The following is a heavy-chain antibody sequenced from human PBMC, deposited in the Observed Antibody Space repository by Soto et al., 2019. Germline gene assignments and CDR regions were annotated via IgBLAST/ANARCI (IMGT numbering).Heavy chain of an antibody. J-gene: IGHJ6*03. V-gene: IGHV4-59*01. Sequence: QVQLQESGPGLVKPSETLSLTCTVSGGSISSYYWSWIRQPPGKGLEWIGYIYYSGSTNYNPSLKSRVTISVDTSKNQFSLKLSSVTAADTAVYYCARRTTVTTPYYYMAVWGKGTTVTVSS. CDR1: GGSISSYY. CDR3: ARRTTVTTPYYYMAV. CDR2: IYYSGST. D-gene: IGHD4-17*01.